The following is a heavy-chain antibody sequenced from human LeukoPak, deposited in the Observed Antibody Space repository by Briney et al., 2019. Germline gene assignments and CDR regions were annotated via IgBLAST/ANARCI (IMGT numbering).Heavy chain of an antibody. J-gene: IGHJ4*02. V-gene: IGHV4-39*01. CDR2: IYSSGST. CDR3: ARLPYSSGWYDY. D-gene: IGHD6-19*01. CDR1: GGSISSSTYY. Sequence: SETLSLTCSVSGGSISSSTYYWGWIRQPPGKGLEWIGSIYSSGSTYYNPSLKSRVTISVDTSKNQFSLKLTSMTAADTAVYYCARLPYSSGWYDYWGQGTLVTVSS.